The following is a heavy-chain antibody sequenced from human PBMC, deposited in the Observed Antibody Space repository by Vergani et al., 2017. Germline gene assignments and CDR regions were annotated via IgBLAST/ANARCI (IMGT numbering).Heavy chain of an antibody. CDR2: INHSGST. V-gene: IGHV4-39*07. D-gene: IGHD2-2*01. CDR1: GGSISSSSYY. Sequence: QLQLQESGPGLVKPSETLSLTCTVSGGSISSSSYYWGWIRQPPGKGLEWIGEINHSGSTNYNPSLKSRVTISVDTSKNQFSLKLSSVTAADTAVYYCARVVRDIVVVPAAGFDPWGQGTLVTVSS. CDR3: ARVVRDIVVVPAAGFDP. J-gene: IGHJ5*02.